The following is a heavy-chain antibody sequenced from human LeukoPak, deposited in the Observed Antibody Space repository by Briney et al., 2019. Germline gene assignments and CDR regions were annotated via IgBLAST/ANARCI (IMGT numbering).Heavy chain of an antibody. V-gene: IGHV1-18*04. D-gene: IGHD3-16*02. CDR1: GYTFTGYY. CDR2: ISAYNGNT. CDR3: ARKAGYSDAFDI. Sequence: ASVKVSCKASGYTFTGYYMHWVRQAPGQGLEWMGWISAYNGNTNYAQKLQGRVTMTTDTSTSTAYMELRSLRSDDTAVYYCARKAGYSDAFDIWGQGTMVTVSS. J-gene: IGHJ3*02.